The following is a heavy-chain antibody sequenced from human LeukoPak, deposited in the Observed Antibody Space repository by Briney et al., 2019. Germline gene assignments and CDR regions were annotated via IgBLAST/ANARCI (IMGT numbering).Heavy chain of an antibody. V-gene: IGHV1-2*04. CDR2: INPNSGGT. D-gene: IGHD2-2*01. J-gene: IGHJ5*02. Sequence: AASVKVSCKASGYTFTGYYMHWVRQAPGQGLEWMGWINPNSGGTNYAQKFQGWVTMTRDTSISTAYMELSRLRSDDTAVYYCARDVPPGVPAANWFDPWGQGTLVTVSS. CDR1: GYTFTGYY. CDR3: ARDVPPGVPAANWFDP.